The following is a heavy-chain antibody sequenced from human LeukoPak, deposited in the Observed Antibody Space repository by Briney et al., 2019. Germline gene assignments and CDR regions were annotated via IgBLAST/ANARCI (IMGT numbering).Heavy chain of an antibody. CDR1: GYTFTSYG. V-gene: IGHV1-18*01. Sequence: VASVKVSCKASGYTFTSYGISWVRQAPGQGLEWMGWISAYNGNTNYAQKLQGRVTMTTDTSTSTAYMELRSLRSDDTAVYYCARSQKRYYYGSGSLDYWGQGTLVTVSS. CDR2: ISAYNGNT. D-gene: IGHD3-10*01. J-gene: IGHJ4*02. CDR3: ARSQKRYYYGSGSLDY.